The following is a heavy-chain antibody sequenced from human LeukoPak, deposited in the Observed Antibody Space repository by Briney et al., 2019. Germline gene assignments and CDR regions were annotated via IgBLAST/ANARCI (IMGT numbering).Heavy chain of an antibody. CDR2: IKSKTDGGTT. J-gene: IGHJ4*02. Sequence: PGGSLRLSCAASGFTFSNAWMSWVRQAPGKGLEWVGRIKSKTDGGTTDYAAPVKGRFTISRDDSKNTLYLQMNSLKTEDTAVYYCTTAFPQYYYDSSGWDYWGQGTLVTVSS. V-gene: IGHV3-15*01. D-gene: IGHD3-22*01. CDR1: GFTFSNAW. CDR3: TTAFPQYYYDSSGWDY.